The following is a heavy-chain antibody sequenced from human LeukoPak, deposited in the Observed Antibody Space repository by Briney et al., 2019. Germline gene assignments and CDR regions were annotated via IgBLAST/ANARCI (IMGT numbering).Heavy chain of an antibody. D-gene: IGHD5-18*01. CDR1: GFTFRRYA. CDR2: FSGSGGST. J-gene: IGHJ4*02. V-gene: IGHV3-23*01. CDR3: ADVQLCLNYFDY. Sequence: GGCLRLSCAASGFTFRRYAMRWVGQAPGKGGEFLSAFSGSGGSTYYAASVNVRFPISRYNSKNTLYLQMNSLRAEDTAVYYCADVQLCLNYFDYWGQGTLVTVSS.